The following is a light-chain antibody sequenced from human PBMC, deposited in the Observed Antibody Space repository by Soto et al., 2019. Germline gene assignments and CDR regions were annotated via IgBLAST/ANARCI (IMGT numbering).Light chain of an antibody. CDR2: RNN. V-gene: IGLV1-47*01. Sequence: QPVLTQPPSASGTPGQRVTISCSGTSSSIESNYVYWYQQLPGTAPRLLIYRNNQRPSGVPDRFSGSKSGTSASLAISALRSEDEADYYCTVWDGSLRGRLFGGGTKLTVL. CDR1: SSSIESNY. CDR3: TVWDGSLRGRL. J-gene: IGLJ2*01.